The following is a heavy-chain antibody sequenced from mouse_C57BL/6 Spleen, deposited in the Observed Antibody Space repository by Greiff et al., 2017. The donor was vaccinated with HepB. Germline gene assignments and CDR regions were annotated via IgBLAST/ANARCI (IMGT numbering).Heavy chain of an antibody. CDR3: ARRGIYYSFVY. D-gene: IGHD1-1*01. CDR1: GYTFTDYY. Sequence: EVQLQQSGPELVKPGASVKISCKASGYTFTDYYMNWVKQSHGKSLEWIGDINPNNGGTSYNQKFKGKATLTVDKSSSTAYMELRSLTSEDSAVYYCARRGIYYSFVYWGQGTTLTVSS. CDR2: INPNNGGT. V-gene: IGHV1-26*01. J-gene: IGHJ2*01.